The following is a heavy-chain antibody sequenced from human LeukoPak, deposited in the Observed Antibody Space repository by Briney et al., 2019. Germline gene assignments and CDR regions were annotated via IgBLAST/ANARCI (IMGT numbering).Heavy chain of an antibody. CDR3: ARHKGVVVAATPGDY. CDR2: IYPGDSDT. Sequence: GESLKISCKGSGYSFTNHWIGWVRQMPGKGLEWMGIIYPGDSDTRYSPSFQGQVTISADKSISTAYLQWSSLKASDTAMYYCARHKGVVVAATPGDYWGQGTLVTVSS. J-gene: IGHJ4*02. D-gene: IGHD2-15*01. V-gene: IGHV5-51*01. CDR1: GYSFTNHW.